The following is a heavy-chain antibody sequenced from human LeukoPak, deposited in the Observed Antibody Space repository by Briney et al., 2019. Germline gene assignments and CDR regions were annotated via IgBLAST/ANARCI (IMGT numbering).Heavy chain of an antibody. D-gene: IGHD3-3*02. V-gene: IGHV3-30*04. Sequence: GGSLRLSCAASGFTFSSYAMHWVRQAPGKGLEWVAVISYDGSNKYYADSVKGRFTISRDNSRKMLSLQMHSLRPEDTAVYYCARVSIFGVVIPPDYWGQGALVTVSS. J-gene: IGHJ4*02. CDR2: ISYDGSNK. CDR1: GFTFSSYA. CDR3: ARVSIFGVVIPPDY.